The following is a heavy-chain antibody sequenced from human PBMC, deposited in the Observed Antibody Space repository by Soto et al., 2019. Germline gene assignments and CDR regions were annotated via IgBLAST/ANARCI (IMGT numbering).Heavy chain of an antibody. Sequence: ASVKVSCKVSGYTLTELSMHWVRQAPGKGLEWMGVFDAEDGAASYAQNFQGRVTMTVDTSTDTAYMEVTSLRSEDTAVYYCATDLFPYYADACVTFRPADYWGQGTQVTVSS. CDR2: FDAEDGAA. V-gene: IGHV1-24*01. CDR3: ATDLFPYYADACVTFRPADY. J-gene: IGHJ4*02. D-gene: IGHD3-16*01. CDR1: GYTLTELS.